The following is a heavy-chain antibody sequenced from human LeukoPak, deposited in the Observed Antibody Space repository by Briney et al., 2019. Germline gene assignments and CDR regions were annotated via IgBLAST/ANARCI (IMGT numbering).Heavy chain of an antibody. V-gene: IGHV1-69*04. CDR2: IIPILGIA. D-gene: IGHD6-6*01. J-gene: IGHJ4*02. Sequence: SVKVSCKASGGTFSSYAISWVRQAPGQGLEWMGRIIPILGIANYAQKFQGRVTITADKSTSTAYMELSSLRSEDTAVYYCARESGIAARYFDYWGQGTLVTVSS. CDR3: ARESGIAARYFDY. CDR1: GGTFSSYA.